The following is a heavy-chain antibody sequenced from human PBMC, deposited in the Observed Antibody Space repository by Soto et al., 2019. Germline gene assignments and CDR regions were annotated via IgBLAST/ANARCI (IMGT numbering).Heavy chain of an antibody. J-gene: IGHJ4*02. CDR3: ARNNSGSYYSVFNY. Sequence: SETLSLTCVVSSFSISSGYYWGWIRQSPGKGLEWIASIYRSGTTSYNPSLKSRVTISVDPSKNQFSLMLTAVTAADTAVYYCARNNSGSYYSVFNYWGRGSLVTVSS. D-gene: IGHD1-26*01. CDR2: IYRSGTT. CDR1: SFSISSGYY. V-gene: IGHV4-38-2*01.